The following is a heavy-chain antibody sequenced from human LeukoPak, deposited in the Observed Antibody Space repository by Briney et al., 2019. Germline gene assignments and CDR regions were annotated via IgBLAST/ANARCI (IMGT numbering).Heavy chain of an antibody. CDR3: ARDHSKYSGYDSFDY. V-gene: IGHV1-18*01. CDR2: ISAYNGNT. D-gene: IGHD5-12*01. CDR1: GYTFTSYG. J-gene: IGHJ4*02. Sequence: GASVKVSCKASGYTFTSYGISWVRQAPGQGLEWMGWISAYNGNTNYAQKLQGRVTMTTDTSTSTAYMELRSLRSDDTAVYYCARDHSKYSGYDSFDYWGQGTVVTLFS.